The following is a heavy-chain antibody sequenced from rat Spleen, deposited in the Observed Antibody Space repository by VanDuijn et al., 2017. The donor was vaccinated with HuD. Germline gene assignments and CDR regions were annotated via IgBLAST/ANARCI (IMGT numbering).Heavy chain of an antibody. V-gene: IGHV2S12*01. CDR3: TRDLGDY. J-gene: IGHJ2*01. Sequence: QVQLKESGPGLVQPSQTLSLTCTVSGFSLTSNGVSWVRQPPGKGLEWIAAISSGGSTYYNSALKSRLSISRDTSKSQVFLKMNSLQTEDTAIDFCTRDLGDYWGQGVMVTVSS. CDR1: GFSLTSNG. CDR2: ISSGGST. D-gene: IGHD5-1*01.